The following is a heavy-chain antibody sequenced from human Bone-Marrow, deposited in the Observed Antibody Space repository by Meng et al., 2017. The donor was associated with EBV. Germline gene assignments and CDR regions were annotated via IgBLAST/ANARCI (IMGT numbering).Heavy chain of an antibody. Sequence: QVQVVQAGAEVQKPGSSMRVSCKTAGVTFSIDAVSWVRQAPGQGLEWMGGFIPVSGAPHYARKFQDRVTITADESTSTHYMDLNNLKSEDTAMYYCASESRRGFTPDYWGQGTLVTASS. D-gene: IGHD3-10*01. CDR3: ASESRRGFTPDY. V-gene: IGHV1-69*01. J-gene: IGHJ4*02. CDR2: FIPVSGAP. CDR1: GVTFSIDA.